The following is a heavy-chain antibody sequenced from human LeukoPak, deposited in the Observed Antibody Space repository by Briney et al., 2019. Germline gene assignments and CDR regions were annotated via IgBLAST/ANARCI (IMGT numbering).Heavy chain of an antibody. Sequence: GGSLRLSCAASGFTFSSFAMSWVRRAPGKGLEWVSSITGSHGRTYNTDSVKGQFTISRDNAKNSLYLQMNSLRAEDTAVYYCARGATVVRNWFDPWGQGTLVTVSS. CDR1: GFTFSSFA. D-gene: IGHD4-23*01. V-gene: IGHV3-23*01. CDR3: ARGATVVRNWFDP. CDR2: ITGSHGRT. J-gene: IGHJ5*02.